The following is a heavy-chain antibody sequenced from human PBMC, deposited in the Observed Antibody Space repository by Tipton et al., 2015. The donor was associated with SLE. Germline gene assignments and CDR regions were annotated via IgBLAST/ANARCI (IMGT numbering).Heavy chain of an antibody. V-gene: IGHV4-39*07. Sequence: TLSLTCTVSGGSISSHYWSWIRHPPGAGLEWVGSIFYSGSTYYNPSLKSRATISVDTTKNQFSLKLSSVTAADTAVYYCASPFAGAFDIWGQGTLVTVSS. CDR2: IFYSGST. CDR3: ASPFAGAFDI. D-gene: IGHD3-3*01. CDR1: GGSISSHY. J-gene: IGHJ3*02.